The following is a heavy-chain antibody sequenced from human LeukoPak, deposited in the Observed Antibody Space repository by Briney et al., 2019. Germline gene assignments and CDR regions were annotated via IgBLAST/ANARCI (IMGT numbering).Heavy chain of an antibody. CDR3: ASTPYCSGGSCYSGALFPIDY. J-gene: IGHJ4*02. Sequence: SETLSLTCSVSGGSISSYYWSWIRQPPGKGLEWIGYIYYSGSTNYNPSLKSRVTISVDTSKKQFSLKLSSVTAADTAVYYCASTPYCSGGSCYSGALFPIDYWGQGTLVTVSS. CDR2: IYYSGST. V-gene: IGHV4-59*01. CDR1: GGSISSYY. D-gene: IGHD2-15*01.